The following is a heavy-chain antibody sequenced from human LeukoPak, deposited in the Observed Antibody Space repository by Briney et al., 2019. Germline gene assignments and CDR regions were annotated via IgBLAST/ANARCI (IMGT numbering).Heavy chain of an antibody. CDR1: GFTFSGYA. Sequence: GGSLRLSCAASGFTFSGYAMSWVRQAPGKGLEWLSHISTSGSSIHYADSVKGRFTISRDNAKNSLYLQMNSLRVEDTAVYYCARDATTELGTVYMDVWGKGTTVTISS. CDR2: ISTSGSSI. CDR3: ARDATTELGTVYMDV. D-gene: IGHD4-17*01. V-gene: IGHV3-48*03. J-gene: IGHJ6*03.